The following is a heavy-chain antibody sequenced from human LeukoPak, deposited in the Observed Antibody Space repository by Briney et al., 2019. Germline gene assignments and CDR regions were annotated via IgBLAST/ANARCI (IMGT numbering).Heavy chain of an antibody. V-gene: IGHV3-23*01. CDR3: ARGLRGSGSYYEYYYYYYMDV. CDR1: GFTLSSYA. D-gene: IGHD3-10*01. J-gene: IGHJ6*03. Sequence: PGGSLRLSCAASGFTLSSYAMSWVRQAPGKGLEWVSATSSSDAGTYYAESVRGRFTISRDNSKNTLFLQMNSLRAEDTAVYYCARGLRGSGSYYEYYYYYYMDVWGKGTTVTISS. CDR2: TSSSDAGT.